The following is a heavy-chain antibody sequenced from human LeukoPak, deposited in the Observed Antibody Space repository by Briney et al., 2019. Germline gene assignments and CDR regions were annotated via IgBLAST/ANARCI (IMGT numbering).Heavy chain of an antibody. D-gene: IGHD3-10*01. J-gene: IGHJ4*02. Sequence: SVKVSCKASGFTFTSSAVQWVRQARGQRLEWIGWIVVGSGNTNYAQKFQERVTITRDMSTGTAYMELSSLRSEDTAVYYCAKDSDYGSGSYYNAFDYWGQGTLVTVSS. CDR2: IVVGSGNT. CDR1: GFTFTSSA. V-gene: IGHV1-58*01. CDR3: AKDSDYGSGSYYNAFDY.